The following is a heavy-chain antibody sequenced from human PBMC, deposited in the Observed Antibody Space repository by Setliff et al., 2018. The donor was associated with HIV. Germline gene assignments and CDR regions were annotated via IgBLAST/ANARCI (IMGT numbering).Heavy chain of an antibody. D-gene: IGHD6-19*01. V-gene: IGHV1-3*01. CDR3: ARGSCSGCYLSDY. Sequence: ALVKVSCKAFGYTFSTNAIHWVRQAPGQRLEWMGYINAGDDNTRYSEKFQGRVTITRDTSANTAYMELSSLRSEDTAVYYCARGSCSGCYLSDYWGLGTLVPVSS. CDR2: INAGDDNT. J-gene: IGHJ4*02. CDR1: GYTFSTNA.